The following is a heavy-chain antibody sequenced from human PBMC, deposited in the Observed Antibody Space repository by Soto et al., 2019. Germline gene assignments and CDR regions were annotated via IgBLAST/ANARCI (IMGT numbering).Heavy chain of an antibody. J-gene: IGHJ6*02. CDR2: TIPLFSTS. D-gene: IGHD2-15*01. CDR1: AGTFNNYA. Sequence: QEQLVQSGPEVKKPGSSVTVSCKASAGTFNNYAICWVRQAPGQGLEWMGGTIPLFSTSSYAQKFQGRVTITADKSTSTVYMEMRNLKSEDTALYYCARAGGSPYYYYGRDVWGQGTTVTVS. V-gene: IGHV1-69*06. CDR3: ARAGGSPYYYYGRDV.